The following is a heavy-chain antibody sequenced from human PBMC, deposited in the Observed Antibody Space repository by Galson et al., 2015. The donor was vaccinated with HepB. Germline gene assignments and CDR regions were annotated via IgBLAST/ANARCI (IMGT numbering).Heavy chain of an antibody. Sequence: SLRLSCAASGFTFSSYWMHWVRQAPGKGLVRVSRINSDGSSTSYADSVKGRFTISRDNAKNTLYLQMNSLRAEDTAVYYCARGAVAGLGWFDPWGQGTLVTVSS. CDR3: ARGAVAGLGWFDP. J-gene: IGHJ5*02. CDR1: GFTFSSYW. D-gene: IGHD6-19*01. V-gene: IGHV3-74*01. CDR2: INSDGSST.